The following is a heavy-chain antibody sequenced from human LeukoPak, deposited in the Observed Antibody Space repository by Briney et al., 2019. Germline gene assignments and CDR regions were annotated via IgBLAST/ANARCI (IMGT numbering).Heavy chain of an antibody. J-gene: IGHJ3*02. D-gene: IGHD3-10*01. CDR3: AGPPITMVRGVIGPLDAFDI. Sequence: SETLSLTCTVSGGSISNYWSWIRQPPGKGLEWIGYIYYSGSTTYNPSLKSRVTISVDTSKNQFSLKLSSVTAADTAVYYCAGPPITMVRGVIGPLDAFDIWGQGTMVTVSS. V-gene: IGHV4-59*01. CDR1: GGSISNY. CDR2: IYYSGST.